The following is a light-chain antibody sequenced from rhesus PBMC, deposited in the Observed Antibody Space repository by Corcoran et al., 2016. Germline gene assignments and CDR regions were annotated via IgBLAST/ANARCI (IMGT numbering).Light chain of an antibody. CDR1: QGISSY. CDR2: AAA. Sequence: DIQMTQSPSSLSASVGDTVTITCRASQGISSYLNWFQQKPGKAPKLLIYAAAILESGVPSRFSGSGSGTDFTLTIRHLQPEDFAVYYCLQHKSSPLTFGGGTKVELK. J-gene: IGKJ4*01. CDR3: LQHKSSPLT. V-gene: IGKV1-28*03.